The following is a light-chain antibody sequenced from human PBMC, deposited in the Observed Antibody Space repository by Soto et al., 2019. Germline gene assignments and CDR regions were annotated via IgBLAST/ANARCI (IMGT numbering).Light chain of an antibody. CDR3: QQYHNWPPYT. CDR1: QSVSTN. CDR2: GAS. Sequence: EIVMTQSPATLSVSPGERATLSCRASQSVSTNLAWYQQKPGQAPRLLMYGASTRATGIPARFSGSGSGTEFTLTISNLQSEDFAVYYCQQYHNWPPYTFGQGTKLEIK. V-gene: IGKV3-15*01. J-gene: IGKJ2*01.